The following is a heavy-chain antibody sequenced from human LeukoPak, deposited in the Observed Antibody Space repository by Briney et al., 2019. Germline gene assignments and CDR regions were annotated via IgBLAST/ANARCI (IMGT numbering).Heavy chain of an antibody. J-gene: IGHJ4*02. CDR3: ARVRGEYSYGSFDY. CDR1: GFTFSDPY. Sequence: GGSLRLSCEASGFTFSDPYMSWIRQAPGKGLECLSYISGSGTDINYADSVRGRFTISRDNAKNLLYLQMNDLRLEDTAVYYCARVRGEYSYGSFDYWGQGTLLTVSS. V-gene: IGHV3-11*04. CDR2: ISGSGTDI. D-gene: IGHD5-18*01.